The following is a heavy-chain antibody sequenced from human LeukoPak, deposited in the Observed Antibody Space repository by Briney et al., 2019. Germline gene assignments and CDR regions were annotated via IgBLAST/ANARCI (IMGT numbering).Heavy chain of an antibody. V-gene: IGHV3-33*01. D-gene: IGHD2-2*01. Sequence: GGSLRLSCAASGFTFSSYAMHWVREAPGKGLEWVAVIWYDGSHKYYADSVKGRFTISRDNSKNTLYLQMNSLRAEDTAVYYRAREGLPAAIIFADYWGQGTPVTVSS. CDR2: IWYDGSHK. J-gene: IGHJ4*02. CDR1: GFTFSSYA. CDR3: AREGLPAAIIFADY.